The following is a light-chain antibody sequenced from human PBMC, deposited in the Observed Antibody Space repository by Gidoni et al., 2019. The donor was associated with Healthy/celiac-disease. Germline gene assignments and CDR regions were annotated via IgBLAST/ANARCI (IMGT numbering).Light chain of an antibody. V-gene: IGKV3-20*01. Sequence: ELVLTQSPGTLSLSPGERATLSCRASQSVSSSYLAWYQQKPGQAPRLLIYGASSRATGIPDRCSGSGSGTDFTLTISRLAPEDFAVYYCQQYGSSPRTFGQGTKVEIK. J-gene: IGKJ1*01. CDR2: GAS. CDR3: QQYGSSPRT. CDR1: QSVSSSY.